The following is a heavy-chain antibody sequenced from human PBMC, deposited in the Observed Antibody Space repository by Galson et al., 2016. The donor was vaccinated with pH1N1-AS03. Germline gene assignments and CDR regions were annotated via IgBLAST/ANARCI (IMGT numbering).Heavy chain of an antibody. CDR3: ATPQSLEVGATSAFDL. Sequence: SVKVSCKAFGYTFSAYYTHWVRQAPGQGLEWLGRINSKNGDTDYAPKFRDRLTMTRDTSITTAYLELRSLTSGDTALYYCATPQSLEVGATSAFDLWGRGTLVTVTS. D-gene: IGHD1-26*01. CDR1: GYTFSAYY. CDR2: INSKNGDT. J-gene: IGHJ2*01. V-gene: IGHV1-2*06.